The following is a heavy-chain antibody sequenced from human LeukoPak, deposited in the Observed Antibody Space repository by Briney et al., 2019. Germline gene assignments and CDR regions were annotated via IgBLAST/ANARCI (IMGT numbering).Heavy chain of an antibody. J-gene: IGHJ4*02. D-gene: IGHD3-9*01. V-gene: IGHV1-2*02. CDR3: ARDPRLRYFDWLLGPGYFDY. CDR2: INPNSGGT. Sequence: ASVKVPCKASGYTFTGYYMHWVRQAPGQGLEWMGWINPNSGGTNYAQKFQGRVTMTRDTSISTAYMELSRLRSDDTAVYYCARDPRLRYFDWLLGPGYFDYWGQGTLVTVSS. CDR1: GYTFTGYY.